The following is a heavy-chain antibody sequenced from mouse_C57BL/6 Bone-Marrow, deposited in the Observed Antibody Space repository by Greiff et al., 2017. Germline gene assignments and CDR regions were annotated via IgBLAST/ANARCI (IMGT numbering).Heavy chain of an antibody. V-gene: IGHV1-82*01. Sequence: VQLQQSGPELVKPGASVKISCKASGYAFSSSWMNWVKQRPGRGLEWIGRIYPGDGITNYNGKFKGKATLTTDKSSSTAYMQLSSLTSEDSAVDVCERLREGLDYWGQGTTLTVSS. CDR3: ERLREGLDY. J-gene: IGHJ2*01. CDR1: GYAFSSSW. CDR2: IYPGDGIT.